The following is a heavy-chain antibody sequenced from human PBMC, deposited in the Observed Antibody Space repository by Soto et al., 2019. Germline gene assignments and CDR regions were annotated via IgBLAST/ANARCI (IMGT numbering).Heavy chain of an antibody. V-gene: IGHV1-69*12. J-gene: IGHJ2*01. D-gene: IGHD6-13*01. Sequence: QVQLVQSGAEVKKPGSSVKVSCKASGGTFSSYAISWVRQAPGQGLEWMGGIIPIFGTANYAQKFQGRVTITADESTSTAYMELRSLRSEDTAVYYCARDITAARPIYWYFDLWGRGTLVTVSS. CDR3: ARDITAARPIYWYFDL. CDR2: IIPIFGTA. CDR1: GGTFSSYA.